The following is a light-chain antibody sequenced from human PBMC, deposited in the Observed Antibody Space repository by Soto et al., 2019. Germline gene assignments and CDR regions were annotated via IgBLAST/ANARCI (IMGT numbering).Light chain of an antibody. Sequence: QSVLTQPPSASGTPGQRVTISCSGSNSNIGSNSVFWYQHLPGTAPKLLIFRDNQRPSGVPDRFSGSKSGTSASLAISGLRSEDEADYYCAAWDDSLSGFFVFGTGTQLTVL. CDR3: AAWDDSLSGFFV. CDR2: RDN. CDR1: NSNIGSNS. J-gene: IGLJ7*01. V-gene: IGLV1-47*01.